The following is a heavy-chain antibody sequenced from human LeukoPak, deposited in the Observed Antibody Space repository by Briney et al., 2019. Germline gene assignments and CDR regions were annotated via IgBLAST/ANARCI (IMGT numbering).Heavy chain of an antibody. CDR1: GYTFTSYA. J-gene: IGHJ4*02. Sequence: GASVKVSCKASGYTFTSYAMNWVRQAPGQGLEWMGWINTNTGNPTYAQGFTGRFVFSLGTSVSTAYLQISSLKAEDTAVYYCARGGTGYSSSWPIDYWGQGTLVTVSS. D-gene: IGHD6-13*01. CDR2: INTNTGNP. CDR3: ARGGTGYSSSWPIDY. V-gene: IGHV7-4-1*02.